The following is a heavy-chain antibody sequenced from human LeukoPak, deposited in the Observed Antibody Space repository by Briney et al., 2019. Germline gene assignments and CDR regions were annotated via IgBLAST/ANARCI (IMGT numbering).Heavy chain of an antibody. Sequence: RASVKVSCKASGYTFTNYAIYWVRQAPGQGLEWMGRINAGNGNTKYSQKFQGRVTITRDTSASTAYMELSSLRSEDTAVYYCARGDELLWLGELSDAFDIWGQGTMVTVSS. J-gene: IGHJ3*02. D-gene: IGHD3-10*01. CDR2: INAGNGNT. CDR3: ARGDELLWLGELSDAFDI. CDR1: GYTFTNYA. V-gene: IGHV1-3*01.